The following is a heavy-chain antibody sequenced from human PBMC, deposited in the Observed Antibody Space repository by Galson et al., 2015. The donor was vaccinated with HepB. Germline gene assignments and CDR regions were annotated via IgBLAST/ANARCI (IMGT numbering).Heavy chain of an antibody. CDR1: GGSFSGYY. V-gene: IGHV4-34*01. D-gene: IGHD3-9*01. J-gene: IGHJ3*02. Sequence: SETLSLTCAVYGGSFSGYYWSWIRQPPGKGLEWIGEINHSGSTNYNPSLKSRVTISVDTSKNQFSLKLSSVTAADTAVYYCARGVDVDISRGFDIWGQGTMFTVSS. CDR3: ARGVDVDISRGFDI. CDR2: INHSGST.